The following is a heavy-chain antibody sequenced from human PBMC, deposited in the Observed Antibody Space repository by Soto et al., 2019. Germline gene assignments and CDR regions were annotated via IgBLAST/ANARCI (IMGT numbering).Heavy chain of an antibody. D-gene: IGHD3-22*01. CDR3: ARDYSSSRYYGMDV. CDR2: IYSGGGA. Sequence: PGGSLRLSCAASGFTVSSNYMSWVRQAPGKGLEWVSVIYSGGGAYYADSVKGRFTIPRDNSKNTLYLQMNSLRAEDTAVYYCARDYSSSRYYGMDVWGQGTTVTVSS. J-gene: IGHJ6*02. V-gene: IGHV3-53*01. CDR1: GFTVSSNY.